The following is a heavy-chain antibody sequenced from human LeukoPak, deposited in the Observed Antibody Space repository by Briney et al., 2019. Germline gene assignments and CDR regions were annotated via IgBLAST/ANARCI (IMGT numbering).Heavy chain of an antibody. CDR3: AKVYYDFWSAYGASWSYYMDV. J-gene: IGHJ6*03. Sequence: GGSLRLSCAAAGFTFSSYAITWVRQAPGKGLEWVSGISGRGGRTYYAGSVEGRFTISRDNSKNTLYLQMNSLRAEDTAVYYCAKVYYDFWSAYGASWSYYMDVWGKGTTVTVSS. V-gene: IGHV3-23*01. CDR1: GFTFSSYA. D-gene: IGHD3-3*01. CDR2: ISGRGGRT.